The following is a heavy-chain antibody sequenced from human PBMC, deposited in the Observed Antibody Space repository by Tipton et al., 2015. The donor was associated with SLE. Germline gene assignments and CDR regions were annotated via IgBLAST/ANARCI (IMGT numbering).Heavy chain of an antibody. CDR3: ARLISAYDCNFDY. D-gene: IGHD5-12*01. CDR1: GGSFSEYY. J-gene: IGHJ4*02. CDR2: VNHRGST. Sequence: TLSLTCAVYGGSFSEYYWSWIRQPPGKGLEWVGEVNHRGSTHYNPSLKSRVTISVDTSTNRLSLQLSSVTAADTALYYCARLISAYDCNFDYWGQGILVTVSS. V-gene: IGHV4-34*01.